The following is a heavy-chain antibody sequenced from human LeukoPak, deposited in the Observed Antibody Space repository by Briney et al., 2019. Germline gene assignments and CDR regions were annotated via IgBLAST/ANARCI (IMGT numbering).Heavy chain of an antibody. Sequence: ASVKVSCKASGYTFTSYGISWVRQAPGQGLEWMGWISAYNGNTNYAQKLQGRVTMTTDTSTSTAYMELRSLRSEDTAVYYCASTSNYDFWSGLGMDVWGQGTTVTVSS. V-gene: IGHV1-18*01. CDR2: ISAYNGNT. D-gene: IGHD3-3*01. CDR1: GYTFTSYG. CDR3: ASTSNYDFWSGLGMDV. J-gene: IGHJ6*02.